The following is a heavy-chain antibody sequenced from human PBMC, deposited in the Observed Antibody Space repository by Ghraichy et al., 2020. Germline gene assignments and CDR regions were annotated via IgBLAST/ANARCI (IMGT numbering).Heavy chain of an antibody. J-gene: IGHJ3*02. CDR2: ISGSGGST. CDR3: AKSAMEYYYDSSGYPDAFDI. CDR1: GFTFSRYA. V-gene: IGHV3-23*01. Sequence: GGSLRLSCAASGFTFSRYAMSWVHQAPGKGLEWVSAISGSGGSTYYADSVKGRFTISRDNSKNTLYLQMNSLRAEDTAVYYCAKSAMEYYYDSSGYPDAFDIWGQGTMVTVSS. D-gene: IGHD3-22*01.